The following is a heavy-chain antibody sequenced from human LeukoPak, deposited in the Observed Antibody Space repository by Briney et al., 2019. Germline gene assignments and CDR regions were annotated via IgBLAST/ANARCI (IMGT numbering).Heavy chain of an antibody. CDR2: IIPIFGTA. D-gene: IGHD6-6*01. CDR1: GYTFTSYG. Sequence: GASVKVSCKASGYTFTSYGISWVRQAPGQGLEWMGGIIPIFGTANYAQKFQGRVTITTDESTSTAYMELSSLRSEDTAVYYCARAPIQAARPSYFDYWGQGTLVTVSS. J-gene: IGHJ4*02. V-gene: IGHV1-69*05. CDR3: ARAPIQAARPSYFDY.